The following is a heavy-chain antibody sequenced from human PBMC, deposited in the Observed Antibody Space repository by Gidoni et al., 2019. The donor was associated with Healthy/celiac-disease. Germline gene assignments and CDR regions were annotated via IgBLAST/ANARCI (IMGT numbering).Heavy chain of an antibody. J-gene: IGHJ5*02. D-gene: IGHD3-3*01. CDR3: ARDSLGGFLEWLLPGWFDP. V-gene: IGHV3-7*03. CDR2: IKQDGSEK. Sequence: EVQLVESGGGLVQPGGSLILSCAASGFTFSSYWMSWVRQAPGKGLEGVANIKQDGSEKYYVDSVKGRFTISRDNAKNSLYLQMNSLRAEDTAVYYCARDSLGGFLEWLLPGWFDPWGQGTLVTVSS. CDR1: GFTFSSYW.